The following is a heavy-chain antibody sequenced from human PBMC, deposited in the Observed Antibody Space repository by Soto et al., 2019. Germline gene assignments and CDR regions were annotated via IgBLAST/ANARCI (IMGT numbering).Heavy chain of an antibody. CDR3: ALSKIRDYYYGMDV. CDR1: GFTFTSSA. J-gene: IGHJ6*02. CDR2: IVVGSGNT. D-gene: IGHD3-10*01. V-gene: IGHV1-58*01. Sequence: SVKVSCKASGFTFTSSAVQWVRQARGQRLEWIGWIVVGSGNTNYAQKFQEKVTITRDMSTSTAYMELSSLRSEDTAVYYCALSKIRDYYYGMDVWGQGTTVTVSS.